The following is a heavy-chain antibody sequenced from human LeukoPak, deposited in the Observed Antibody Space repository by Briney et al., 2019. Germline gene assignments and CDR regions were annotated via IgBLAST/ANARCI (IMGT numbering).Heavy chain of an antibody. CDR2: ISYDGSGDK. D-gene: IGHD3-3*01. J-gene: IGHJ4*02. CDR3: AKAYDFWSGYPDY. V-gene: IGHV3-30*18. Sequence: GGSLRLSCVASGFTFSSYGMHWVRQAPGKGLEWVTVISYDGSGDKYCADSVKGRFTISRDNTKNTVYLQMNSLRAEDTAVYYCAKAYDFWSGYPDYWGRGTLVTVSS. CDR1: GFTFSSYG.